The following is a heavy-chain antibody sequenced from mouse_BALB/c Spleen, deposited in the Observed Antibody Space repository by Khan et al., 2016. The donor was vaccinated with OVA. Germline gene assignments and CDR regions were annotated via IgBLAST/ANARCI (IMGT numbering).Heavy chain of an antibody. Sequence: VELVESGPGLVAPSQSLSITCTISWFSLTNYGIHWVRQPPGKGLEWLVVIWSDGSTTYNSALKSRLTISKDNSKSQVFLKMNSLQTDDTAVYFCARQPYYHYNIMDYWGQGTSVTVSS. CDR2: IWSDGST. D-gene: IGHD2-10*01. CDR3: ARQPYYHYNIMDY. CDR1: WFSLTNYG. V-gene: IGHV2-6-1*01. J-gene: IGHJ4*01.